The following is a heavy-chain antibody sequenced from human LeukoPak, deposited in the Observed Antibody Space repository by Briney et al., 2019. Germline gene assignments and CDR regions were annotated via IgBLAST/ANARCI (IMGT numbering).Heavy chain of an antibody. V-gene: IGHV3-30*18. J-gene: IGHJ4*02. CDR2: ISYDASNK. Sequence: AVWPLRLSCEDSEFTFISYGMHWVRQAPGKGLERVVVISYDASNKYYAVSVKGRFTISRDNSKNTLYLQMNSLRAEDTAVYYGAKAAIADVGFDYWGQGTLVTVSS. D-gene: IGHD6-13*01. CDR3: AKAAIADVGFDY. CDR1: EFTFISYG.